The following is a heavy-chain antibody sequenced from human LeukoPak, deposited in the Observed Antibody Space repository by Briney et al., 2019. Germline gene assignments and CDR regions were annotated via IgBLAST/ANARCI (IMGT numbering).Heavy chain of an antibody. J-gene: IGHJ6*02. Sequence: GGSLRLYCAASGFTFSSYAMSWVRQATGKGLEWVSAISGSGGSTYYADSVKGRFTISRDNSKNTLYLQMNSLRAEDTAVYYCAKWAYGSGSYYTYYYYGMDVWGQGTTVTVSS. V-gene: IGHV3-23*01. D-gene: IGHD3-10*01. CDR1: GFTFSSYA. CDR3: AKWAYGSGSYYTYYYYGMDV. CDR2: ISGSGGST.